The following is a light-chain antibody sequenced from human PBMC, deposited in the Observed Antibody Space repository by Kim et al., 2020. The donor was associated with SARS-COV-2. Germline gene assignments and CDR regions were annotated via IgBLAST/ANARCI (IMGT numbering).Light chain of an antibody. CDR3: QKYNSAPWT. V-gene: IGKV1-27*01. CDR2: GAS. Sequence: DIQMTQSPSSLSASVGDRVTITCRASQDIANSLAWYQQKPGTVPKVLIYGASTLQSGVPSRFSGSGSGTEFTLTIGSLQTEDVATYYCQKYNSAPWTVGPGTKVDIK. J-gene: IGKJ1*01. CDR1: QDIANS.